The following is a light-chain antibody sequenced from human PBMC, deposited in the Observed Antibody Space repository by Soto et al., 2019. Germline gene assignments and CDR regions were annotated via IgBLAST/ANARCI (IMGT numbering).Light chain of an antibody. Sequence: DIQMTQLPSSVSASVGERINIACRASQHIGNFLAWYQQTPGKAPQLLVHGASPSYRGVPSRFSGGGAGTDFTLTISSLQAEDYATYFCQQTSAFPRTFGPGTNVDIK. J-gene: IGKJ3*01. CDR3: QQTSAFPRT. CDR2: GAS. V-gene: IGKV1-12*01. CDR1: QHIGNF.